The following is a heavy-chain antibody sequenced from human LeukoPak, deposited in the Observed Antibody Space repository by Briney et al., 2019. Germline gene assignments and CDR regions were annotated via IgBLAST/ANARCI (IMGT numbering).Heavy chain of an antibody. CDR3: TRPGYYGSGSYSVGYYYYGMDV. CDR2: IRSKANSYAT. V-gene: IGHV3-73*01. Sequence: GGSLRLSCAASGFTFSGSAMHWVRQASGKGLEWAGRIRSKANSYATAYAASVKGRFTISRDDSKNTAYLQMNSLKTEDTAVYYCTRPGYYGSGSYSVGYYYYGMDVWGKGTTVTVSS. J-gene: IGHJ6*04. D-gene: IGHD3-10*01. CDR1: GFTFSGSA.